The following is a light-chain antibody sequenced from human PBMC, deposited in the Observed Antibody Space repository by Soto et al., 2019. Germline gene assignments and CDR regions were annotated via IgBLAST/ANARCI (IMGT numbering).Light chain of an antibody. CDR3: SSYTSSSTPYV. Sequence: QSVLTQPASVSWSPGQSITISCTGTSSDVGGYNYVSWYQKHPGKAPKLMIYDVSNRPSGVSNSFSGSKSGNTASLTISGLQAEDEADYYCSSYTSSSTPYVFGTGTKVTVL. CDR2: DVS. J-gene: IGLJ1*01. CDR1: SSDVGGYNY. V-gene: IGLV2-14*01.